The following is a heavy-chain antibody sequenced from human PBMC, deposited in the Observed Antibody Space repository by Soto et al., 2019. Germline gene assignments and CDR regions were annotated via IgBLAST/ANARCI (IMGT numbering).Heavy chain of an antibody. Sequence: VQLLESGGDLVQPGGSLRLACAGSGFPFGDFAMSWVRQGPGKGLEWISDISVSGGSSDYADSVKGRFTISRDNSKNTLYLQMDSLRAEDTAVYYCANWGKSGSDFWGQGTLVTVSS. V-gene: IGHV3-23*01. D-gene: IGHD1-26*01. CDR3: ANWGKSGSDF. CDR1: GFPFGDFA. J-gene: IGHJ4*02. CDR2: ISVSGGSS.